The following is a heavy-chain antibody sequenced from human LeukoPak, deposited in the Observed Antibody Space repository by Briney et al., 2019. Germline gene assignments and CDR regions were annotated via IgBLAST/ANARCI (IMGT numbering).Heavy chain of an antibody. CDR2: ISSSSSYI. CDR1: GFTFSSYS. V-gene: IGHV3-21*01. Sequence: GGSLRLSWAASGFTFSSYSVNWVRQAPGKGLEWVSSISSSSSYIYYADSVKGRFTISRDNAKNSLYLQMNSLRAEDTAVYYCARMNSGSLFDYWGQGTLVTVSS. CDR3: ARMNSGSLFDY. J-gene: IGHJ4*02. D-gene: IGHD1-26*01.